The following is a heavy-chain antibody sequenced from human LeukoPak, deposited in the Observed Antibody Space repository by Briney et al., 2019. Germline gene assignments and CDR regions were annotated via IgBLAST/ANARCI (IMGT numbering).Heavy chain of an antibody. CDR2: IYYSGST. J-gene: IGHJ6*03. CDR3: ARTGRGYSYGQPPCYYMDV. V-gene: IGHV4-59*01. D-gene: IGHD5-18*01. Sequence: SETLSLTCTVSGGSISSYYWSWIRQPPGKGLEWIGYIYYSGSTNYNPSLKSRVTISVDTSKNQFSLKLSSVTAADTAVYYCARTGRGYSYGQPPCYYMDVWGKGTTVTISS. CDR1: GGSISSYY.